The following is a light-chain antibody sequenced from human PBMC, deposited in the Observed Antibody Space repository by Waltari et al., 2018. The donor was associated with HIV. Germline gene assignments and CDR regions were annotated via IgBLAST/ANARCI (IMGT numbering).Light chain of an antibody. Sequence: DTVMTQSPLSLPVTAGEPASIPCRSSQSLLHSNGYNYLDWYLQKPGQSPQLLIYLGSNRASGVPDRFSGSGSGTDFTLKISRVEAEDVGVYYCMQALQTPYTFGLGTKLQIK. V-gene: IGKV2-28*01. CDR2: LGS. J-gene: IGKJ2*01. CDR3: MQALQTPYT. CDR1: QSLLHSNGYNY.